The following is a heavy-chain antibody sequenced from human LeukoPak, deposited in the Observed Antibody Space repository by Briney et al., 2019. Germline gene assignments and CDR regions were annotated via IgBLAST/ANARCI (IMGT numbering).Heavy chain of an antibody. CDR2: IKSKTDGGTT. V-gene: IGHV3-15*01. CDR3: TTNHYGSGGYCRY. CDR1: GFTFSNAW. J-gene: IGHJ4*02. D-gene: IGHD3-10*01. Sequence: GGSLRLSCAASGFTFSNAWMSWVRQAPGKGLEWVGRIKSKTDGGTTDYAAPVKGRFTISRDDSKNTLYLQMNSLKTEDTAVYYCTTNHYGSGGYCRYWGQGTLVTVSS.